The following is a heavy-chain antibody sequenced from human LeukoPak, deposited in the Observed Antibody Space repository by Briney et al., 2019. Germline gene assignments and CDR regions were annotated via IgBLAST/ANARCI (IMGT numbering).Heavy chain of an antibody. CDR2: IIPILGIA. J-gene: IGHJ4*02. V-gene: IGHV1-69*02. CDR3: VRAAGWYYFDY. CDR1: GGTFSSYT. Sequence: ASVKVSCKASGGTFSSYTISWVRQAPGQGLEWMGRIIPILGIANYVQKFQGRVTITADKSTSTAYMELSSLRSEDTAVYYCVRAAGWYYFDYWGQGTLVTVSS. D-gene: IGHD6-13*01.